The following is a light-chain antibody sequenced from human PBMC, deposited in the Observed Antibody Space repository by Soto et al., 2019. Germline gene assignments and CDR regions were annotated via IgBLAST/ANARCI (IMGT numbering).Light chain of an antibody. J-gene: IGLJ1*01. CDR2: DVN. V-gene: IGLV2-11*01. CDR1: SSDVGGYNY. Sequence: QSALTQPRSVSGSPGQSVTISCTGTSSDVGGYNYVSWYLQHPGKAPKVMIYDVNKRPSGVPDRFSGSKSGNTASLTISGLQAEDEADYYCCSYAGSYTLVFGTGTKVTVL. CDR3: CSYAGSYTLV.